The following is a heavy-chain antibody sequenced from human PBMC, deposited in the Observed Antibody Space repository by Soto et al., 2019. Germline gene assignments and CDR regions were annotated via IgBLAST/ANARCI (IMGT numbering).Heavy chain of an antibody. V-gene: IGHV3-23*01. CDR3: VKEGYYYDSSGYYYGWFDP. J-gene: IGHJ5*02. CDR2: ISGSAGST. CDR1: GFTFSSYA. Sequence: GGSLRLSCAASGFTFSSYAMSWVRQAPGKGLEWVSLISGSAGSTYYADSVKGRFTISRDNSKSTLYLQMSSLRAEDTAVYYCVKEGYYYDSSGYYYGWFDPWGQGTLVTVS. D-gene: IGHD3-22*01.